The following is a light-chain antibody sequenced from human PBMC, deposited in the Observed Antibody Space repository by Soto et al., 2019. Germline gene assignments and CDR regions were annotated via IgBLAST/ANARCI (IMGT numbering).Light chain of an antibody. CDR3: AAWDDSLNGYV. J-gene: IGLJ1*01. V-gene: IGLV1-44*01. CDR2: SYN. CDR1: SSNIGSES. Sequence: QLVLTQPPSTSGTPGQRVTISCSGSSSNIGSESVNWYQQLPGTAPKLLIYSYNQRPSGVPDRFSGSKSGTSASLAISGLQSEDEADYICAAWDDSLNGYVFGLGTKLTVL.